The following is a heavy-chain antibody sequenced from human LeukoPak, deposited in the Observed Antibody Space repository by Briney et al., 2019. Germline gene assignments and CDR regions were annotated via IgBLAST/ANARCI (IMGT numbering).Heavy chain of an antibody. D-gene: IGHD5-18*01. Sequence: SQTLSLTCTVSGGSISSGDYYWSWIRQPPGKGLEWIGYIYYSGSTYYNPSLKSRVTISVDTSKNQFSLKLSSVTAADTAVYYCARAALQLSLHPDYWGQGTLVTVSS. CDR3: ARAALQLSLHPDY. J-gene: IGHJ4*02. CDR2: IYYSGST. CDR1: GGSISSGDYY. V-gene: IGHV4-30-4*08.